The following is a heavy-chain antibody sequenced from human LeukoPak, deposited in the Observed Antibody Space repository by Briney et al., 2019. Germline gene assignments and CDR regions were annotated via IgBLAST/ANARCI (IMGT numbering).Heavy chain of an antibody. CDR1: GFAFSTYS. Sequence: GSLRLSCAASGFAFSTYSMNWVRQAPGKGLEWVSSMSGSSSYIYYADSVKGRFTNSRDNAKNSLYLQMNSLRAEDTAVYYCARRKASYYDSSGFYYADAFDIWGQGTMVTVSS. D-gene: IGHD3-22*01. CDR2: MSGSSSYI. V-gene: IGHV3-21*01. CDR3: ARRKASYYDSSGFYYADAFDI. J-gene: IGHJ3*02.